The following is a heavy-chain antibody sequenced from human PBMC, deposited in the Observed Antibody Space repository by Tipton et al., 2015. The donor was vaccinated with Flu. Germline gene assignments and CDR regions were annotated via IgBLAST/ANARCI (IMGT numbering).Heavy chain of an antibody. J-gene: IGHJ4*02. CDR2: IYYSGST. V-gene: IGHV4-59*01. CDR1: GGSISSYY. Sequence: GLVKPSETLSLTCTVSGGSISSYYWSWLRQRPGKGLEWIGYIYYSGSTNYNPSLKSRVTISVDTSKNQFSLKLSSVTAADTAVYYCARDYYDSSGYYYQDWGQGTLVTVSS. CDR3: ARDYYDSSGYYYQD. D-gene: IGHD3-22*01.